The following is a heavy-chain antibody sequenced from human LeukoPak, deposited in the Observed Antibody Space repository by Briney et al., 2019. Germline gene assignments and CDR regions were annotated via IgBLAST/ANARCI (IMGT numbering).Heavy chain of an antibody. D-gene: IGHD3-22*01. J-gene: IGHJ4*02. CDR1: GFTFSSYW. Sequence: PGGSLRLSCAASGFTFSSYWMSWVRQAPGKGLEWVAVISYDGSNKYYADSVKGRFTISRDNSKNTLYLQMNSLRAEDTAVYYCARDAMIAHPYYFDYWGQGTLVTVSS. CDR3: ARDAMIAHPYYFDY. V-gene: IGHV3-30-3*01. CDR2: ISYDGSNK.